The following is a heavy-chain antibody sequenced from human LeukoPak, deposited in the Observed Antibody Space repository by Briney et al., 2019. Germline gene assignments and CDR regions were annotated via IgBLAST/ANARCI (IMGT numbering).Heavy chain of an antibody. V-gene: IGHV2-70*04. D-gene: IGHD3-16*02. J-gene: IGHJ6*03. CDR2: IDWDDHE. CDR3: ARIIAHPPFYMDV. Sequence: SVPALVKPTQTLTLTCTFSGFSLSTYGMRVSWIRQPPGKALEWLARIDWDDHEFYPTSLKTRLTISKDTSKNQVVLTMTNMDPVDAATYYCARIIAHPPFYMDVWGKGTTVTVSS. CDR1: GFSLSTYGMR.